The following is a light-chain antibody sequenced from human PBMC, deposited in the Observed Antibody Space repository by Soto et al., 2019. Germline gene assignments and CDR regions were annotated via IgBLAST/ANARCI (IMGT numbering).Light chain of an antibody. CDR3: QTWGTGIPV. Sequence: QSVLTQSPSASASLGASVKLTCTLSSGHSSYAIAWHQQQPEKGPRYLMKLNSDGSHSKGDGIPDRFSGSSSGAERYLTISSLQSEAEADYYCQTWGTGIPVFGGGTKLTVL. CDR1: SGHSSYA. V-gene: IGLV4-69*01. J-gene: IGLJ3*02. CDR2: LNSDGSH.